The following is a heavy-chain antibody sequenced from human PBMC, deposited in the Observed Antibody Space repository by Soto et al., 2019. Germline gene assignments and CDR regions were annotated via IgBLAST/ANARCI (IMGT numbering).Heavy chain of an antibody. J-gene: IGHJ4*02. CDR2: IDYSGST. CDR1: GGSISSYY. Sequence: QVQLQESGPGLVKPSETLSLTCTVSGGSISSYYWSWIRQPPGKGLEWIGYIDYSGSTNYSPSLKSRVTIAVDTSKNRFSLQLSSVTAADTAVYYCARRYGDSFDYWGQGTLVTVSS. D-gene: IGHD3-10*01. CDR3: ARRYGDSFDY. V-gene: IGHV4-59*08.